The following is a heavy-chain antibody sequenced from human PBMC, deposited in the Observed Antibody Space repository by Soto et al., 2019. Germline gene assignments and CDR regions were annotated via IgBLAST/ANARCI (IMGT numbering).Heavy chain of an antibody. J-gene: IGHJ5*02. Sequence: QVQLQESGPGRVKPSQTLSLTCTVSGGSISSGDYYWSWIRQPPGKGLEWIGYIYYSGSTYYNPSIKSRISISVDTSKNQFYLKLSSVTAADTAVYYCARYYDSTGYYYDHWFDPWGQGTLVTVSS. CDR3: ARYYDSTGYYYDHWFDP. CDR1: GGSISSGDYY. CDR2: IYYSGST. V-gene: IGHV4-30-4*01. D-gene: IGHD3-22*01.